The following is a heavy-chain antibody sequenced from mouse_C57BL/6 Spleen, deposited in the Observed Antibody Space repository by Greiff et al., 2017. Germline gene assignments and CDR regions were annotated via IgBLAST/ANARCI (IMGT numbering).Heavy chain of an antibody. D-gene: IGHD2-4*01. Sequence: QVQLQQPGAELVKPGASVKMSCKASGYTFTRYWIPWVKQRPGQGLEWIGDIYPGSGSTNSNEKFKSKATLTIDQSSSTAYMQLSSLTSEDSAVDYCARYDYEGYYAMDYWGQGTSVTVSS. CDR2: IYPGSGST. CDR1: GYTFTRYW. CDR3: ARYDYEGYYAMDY. J-gene: IGHJ4*01. V-gene: IGHV1-55*01.